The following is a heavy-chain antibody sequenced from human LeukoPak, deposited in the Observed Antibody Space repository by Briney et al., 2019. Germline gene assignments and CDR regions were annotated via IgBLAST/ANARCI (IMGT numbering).Heavy chain of an antibody. V-gene: IGHV4-4*02. CDR1: GGSISSSNW. D-gene: IGHD6-13*01. Sequence: SETLSLTCAVSGGSISSSNWWSWVRQPPGKGLEWIGEIYHSGSTNYNPSLKSRVTISVDKSKNQFSLKLSSVTAADTAVYYCARADIAAAGNNFDYWGQGTLVTVSS. J-gene: IGHJ4*02. CDR3: ARADIAAAGNNFDY. CDR2: IYHSGST.